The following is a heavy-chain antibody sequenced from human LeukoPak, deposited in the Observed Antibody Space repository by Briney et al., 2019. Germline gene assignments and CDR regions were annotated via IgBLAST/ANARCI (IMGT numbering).Heavy chain of an antibody. CDR2: ISYDGSNK. J-gene: IGHJ6*02. Sequence: GGSLRLSCAASGFTFSSYGMHWVRQAPGKGLEWVAVISYDGSNKYYADSVKGRFTTSRDNSKNTLYLQMNSLRAEDTAVYYCAKELNYYYGSGSFVGYYYYNGMDVWGQGTTVTVSS. V-gene: IGHV3-30*18. D-gene: IGHD3-10*01. CDR1: GFTFSSYG. CDR3: AKELNYYYGSGSFVGYYYYNGMDV.